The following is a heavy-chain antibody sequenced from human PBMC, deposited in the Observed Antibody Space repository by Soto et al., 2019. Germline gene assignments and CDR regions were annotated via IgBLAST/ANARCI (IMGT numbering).Heavy chain of an antibody. J-gene: IGHJ4*02. V-gene: IGHV4-59*01. CDR1: GGSMISYY. Sequence: PSETLSLTCTVSGGSMISYYWSWIRQPPGRGLEWIGFIYYSGSTNYNPSLKSRVTISVDTSKNQFSLKLSSVTAADTAVYYCARRWGPTFDFWGQETLVTVSS. CDR2: IYYSGST. CDR3: ARRWGPTFDF. D-gene: IGHD1-26*01.